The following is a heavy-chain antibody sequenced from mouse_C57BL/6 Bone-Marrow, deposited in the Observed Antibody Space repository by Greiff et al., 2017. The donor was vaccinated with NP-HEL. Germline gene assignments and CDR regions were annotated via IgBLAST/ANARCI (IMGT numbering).Heavy chain of an antibody. CDR1: GYTFTDYY. CDR2: INPYNGGT. D-gene: IGHD1-1*01. V-gene: IGHV1-19*01. J-gene: IGHJ3*01. Sequence: VQLQQSGPVLVKPGASVKMSCKASGYTFTDYYMNWVKQSHGKSLEWIGVINPYNGGTSYNQKFKGKATLTVDKSSSTAYMELNSLTSEDSAVYYCERSTYCYGSSYWFAYWGQGTLVTVSA. CDR3: ERSTYCYGSSYWFAY.